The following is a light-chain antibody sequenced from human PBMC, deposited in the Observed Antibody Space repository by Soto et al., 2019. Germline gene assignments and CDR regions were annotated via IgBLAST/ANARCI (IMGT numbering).Light chain of an antibody. CDR1: QSVSSSY. V-gene: IGKV3-20*01. Sequence: EIVLTQSPRTLSLSPGERATLSCRASQSVSSSYLAWYQQKPGQAPRLLIYGASSRATGIPDRFSGSGSGTDFTLTISRLAPEDFAVYYCQQYGSSPGWTFGQGTKVDIK. CDR2: GAS. J-gene: IGKJ1*01. CDR3: QQYGSSPGWT.